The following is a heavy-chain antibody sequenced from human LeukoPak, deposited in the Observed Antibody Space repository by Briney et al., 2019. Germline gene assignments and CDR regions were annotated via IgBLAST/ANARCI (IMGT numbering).Heavy chain of an antibody. Sequence: GGSLRLSCAVSGFTFSSYWMHWVRQAPGKGLVWVSRIDRDGSRINYTDSVKGRFTISRDNGKNTLFLQMNSLRAEDAAVYYCVRGNDYGGPHYWGQGTLVTVSS. V-gene: IGHV3-74*01. D-gene: IGHD4-23*01. CDR3: VRGNDYGGPHY. J-gene: IGHJ4*02. CDR2: IDRDGSRI. CDR1: GFTFSSYW.